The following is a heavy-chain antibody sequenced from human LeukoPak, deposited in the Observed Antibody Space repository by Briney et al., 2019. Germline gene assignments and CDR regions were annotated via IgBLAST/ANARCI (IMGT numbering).Heavy chain of an antibody. D-gene: IGHD6-13*01. V-gene: IGHV3-23*01. J-gene: IGHJ4*02. CDR1: GFTFSSYS. Sequence: GGSLRLSCAASGFTFSSYSMNWVRQAPGKGLEWVSAISGSGGNTYYADSVKGRFTISRDNSKNTLYLHMNSLRAEDTAIYYCAKDNGGYSSSSFGHWGQGTLVTVSS. CDR2: ISGSGGNT. CDR3: AKDNGGYSSSSFGH.